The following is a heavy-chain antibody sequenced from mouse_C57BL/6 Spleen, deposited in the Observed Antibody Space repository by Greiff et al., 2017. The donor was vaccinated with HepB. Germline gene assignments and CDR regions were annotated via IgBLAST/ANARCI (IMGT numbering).Heavy chain of an antibody. CDR1: GYTFTSYW. CDR3: ARGLRDYYAMDY. V-gene: IGHV1-64*01. J-gene: IGHJ4*01. Sequence: QVQLKQPGAELVKPGASVKLSCKASGYTFTSYWMHWVKQRPGQGLEWIGMIHPNSGSTNYNEKFKSKATLTVDKSSSTAYMQLSSLTSEDSAVYYCARGLRDYYAMDYWGQGTSVTVSS. D-gene: IGHD6-5*01. CDR2: IHPNSGST.